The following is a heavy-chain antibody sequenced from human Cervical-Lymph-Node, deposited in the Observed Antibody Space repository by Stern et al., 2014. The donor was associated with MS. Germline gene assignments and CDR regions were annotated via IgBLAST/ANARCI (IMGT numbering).Heavy chain of an antibody. J-gene: IGHJ3*02. CDR2: VSSDGANT. CDR1: GFIFSNYA. Sequence: VQLVQSGGGVVQPGRSLRLSCAASGFIFSNYAMHWVRQPPGEGLERVAVVSSDGANTYFADSVKGRFTISRDNSKNTLYLQMNSLKIEDTAIYYCATKIWGQGTMVTVSS. CDR3: ATKI. V-gene: IGHV3-30*01.